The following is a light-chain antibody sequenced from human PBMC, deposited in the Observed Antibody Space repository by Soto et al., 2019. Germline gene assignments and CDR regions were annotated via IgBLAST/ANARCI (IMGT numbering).Light chain of an antibody. J-gene: IGKJ1*01. Sequence: ETVLTQSPATLSLSPGERATLSCRASQTIRSNYLAWYRQTPGQAPRLLIYGASNRATGIADRFSGSGSGTAFTLLISRLEPEDFALYYCQQYGRSPWTFGQGTKLEIK. CDR1: QTIRSNY. CDR2: GAS. V-gene: IGKV3-20*01. CDR3: QQYGRSPWT.